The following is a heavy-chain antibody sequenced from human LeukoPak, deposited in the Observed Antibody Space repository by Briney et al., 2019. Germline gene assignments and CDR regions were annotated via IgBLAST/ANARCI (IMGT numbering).Heavy chain of an antibody. CDR1: GFTFSSYW. J-gene: IGHJ4*02. D-gene: IGHD1-26*01. CDR3: ARGASGSYYVDY. V-gene: IGHV3-74*01. CDR2: VNTDESRT. Sequence: GGSLRLSCAVSGFTFSSYWMHWVRQAPGKGLVWVSRVNTDESRTNHVDSVKGRVTISRDNAKNTVYLQMNSLRAEDTAVYYCARGASGSYYVDYWGQGTLVTVSS.